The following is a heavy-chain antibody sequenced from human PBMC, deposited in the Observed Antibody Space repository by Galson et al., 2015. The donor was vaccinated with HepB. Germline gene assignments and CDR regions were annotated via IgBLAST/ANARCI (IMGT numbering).Heavy chain of an antibody. CDR2: IYHSGST. D-gene: IGHD3-22*01. J-gene: IGHJ6*02. V-gene: IGHV4-4*02. CDR3: ARGRWDYDSSGRVYYYYGMDV. CDR1: GGSISSSNW. Sequence: SETLSLTCAVSGGSISSSNWWSWVRQPPGKGLEWIGEIYHSGSTNYNPSLKSRVTISVDKSKNQFSLKLSSVTTADTAVYYCARGRWDYDSSGRVYYYYGMDVWGQGTTVTVSS.